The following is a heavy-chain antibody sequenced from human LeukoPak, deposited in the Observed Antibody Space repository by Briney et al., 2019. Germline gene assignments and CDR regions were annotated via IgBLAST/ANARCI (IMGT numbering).Heavy chain of an antibody. CDR3: ASHYYDYTTSPLSDAFDI. CDR1: GGTFSSYA. CDR2: IIPIFGTA. D-gene: IGHD3-22*01. J-gene: IGHJ3*02. Sequence: SVKVSCKASGGTFSSYAISWVRQAPGQGLEWMGGIIPIFGTANYAQKFQGRVTITADESTSTAYMELSSLRSEDTAVYYCASHYYDYTTSPLSDAFDIWGQGTMVTVSS. V-gene: IGHV1-69*13.